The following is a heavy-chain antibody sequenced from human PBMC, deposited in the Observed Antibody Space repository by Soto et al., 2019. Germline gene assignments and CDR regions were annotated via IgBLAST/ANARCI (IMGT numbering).Heavy chain of an antibody. CDR3: ARSLYSGYDPYYFDY. CDR2: INPNSGGT. Sequence: ASVKVSCKASGYTFTGYYMHWVRQAPGQGLEWMGWINPNSGGTNYAQKFQGWVTMTRDTSISTAYMELSRLRSDDTAVYYCARSLYSGYDPYYFDYWGQGTLVTVSS. D-gene: IGHD5-12*01. V-gene: IGHV1-2*04. J-gene: IGHJ4*02. CDR1: GYTFTGYY.